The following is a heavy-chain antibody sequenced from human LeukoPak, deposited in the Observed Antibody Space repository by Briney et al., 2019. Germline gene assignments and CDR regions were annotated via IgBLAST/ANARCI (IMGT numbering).Heavy chain of an antibody. CDR3: ARAGVVPAALYFDY. J-gene: IGHJ4*02. CDR1: GGSISSYY. CDR2: IYYSGST. Sequence: SETLSLTCTVSGGSISSYYWSWIRQPPGKGLEWIGYIYYSGSTNYNPSLKSRVTISLDTSKNQFSLKLSSVTAADTAVYYCARAGVVPAALYFDYWGQGTLVTVSS. V-gene: IGHV4-59*12. D-gene: IGHD2-2*01.